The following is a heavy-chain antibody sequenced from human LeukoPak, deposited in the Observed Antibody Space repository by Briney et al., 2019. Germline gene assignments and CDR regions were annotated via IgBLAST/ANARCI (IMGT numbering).Heavy chain of an antibody. D-gene: IGHD7-27*01. Sequence: SGPTLVKPTQTLTLTCTFSGFSLSTSGVGVGWIRQPPGKALEWLALIYWNDDKRYSPSLKSRLTIAKDTSKNQVVLTMTNMDPVDTATYYCARATGVVGAFDIWGQGTMDTVSS. CDR2: IYWNDDK. V-gene: IGHV2-5*01. CDR3: ARATGVVGAFDI. J-gene: IGHJ3*02. CDR1: GFSLSTSGVG.